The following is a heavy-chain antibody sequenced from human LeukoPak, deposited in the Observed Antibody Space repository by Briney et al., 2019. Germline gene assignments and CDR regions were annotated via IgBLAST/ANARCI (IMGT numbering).Heavy chain of an antibody. CDR2: ISSSGSTI. CDR1: GFTFSSYA. V-gene: IGHV3-48*04. Sequence: PGGSLRLSCAASGFTFSSYAMSWVRQAPGKGLEWVSYISSSGSTIYYADSVKGRFTISRDNAKNSLYLQMNSLRAEDTAVYYCARVPTGYCSSTSCYRFWFDYWGQGTLVTVSS. D-gene: IGHD2-2*01. CDR3: ARVPTGYCSSTSCYRFWFDY. J-gene: IGHJ4*02.